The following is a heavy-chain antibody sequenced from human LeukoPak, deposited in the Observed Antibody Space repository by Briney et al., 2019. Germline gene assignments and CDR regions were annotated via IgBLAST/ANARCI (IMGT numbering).Heavy chain of an antibody. Sequence: ASAKVSCKASGYTFTGYYMHWARQAPGQGLEWMGWINPNSGGTNYAQKFQGRVTMTRDTSISTAYMELSRLRSDDTAVYYCARGRNIAVAGTRWFDPWGQGTLVTVSS. J-gene: IGHJ5*02. D-gene: IGHD6-19*01. CDR3: ARGRNIAVAGTRWFDP. CDR2: INPNSGGT. V-gene: IGHV1-2*02. CDR1: GYTFTGYY.